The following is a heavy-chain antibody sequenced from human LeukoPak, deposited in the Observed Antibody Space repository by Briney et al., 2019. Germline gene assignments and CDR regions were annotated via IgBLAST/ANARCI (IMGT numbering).Heavy chain of an antibody. CDR1: GDSISGNGYY. J-gene: IGHJ4*02. Sequence: PSETLSLTCTVSGDSISGNGYYWGWIRQPPGKGLEWIGNVSYSGATYYNPSLKSRVTMSVATSENQFSLRLNSVTAADTAVYYCARHYGPWGQGTLVTVSS. CDR2: VSYSGAT. CDR3: ARHYGP. D-gene: IGHD3-10*01. V-gene: IGHV4-39*01.